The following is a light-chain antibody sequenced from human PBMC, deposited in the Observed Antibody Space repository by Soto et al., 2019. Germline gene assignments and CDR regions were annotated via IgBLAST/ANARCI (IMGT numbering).Light chain of an antibody. CDR2: EAT. V-gene: IGLV2-8*01. Sequence: QSALAQPPSASGSPGQSVTVSCTGISGAVGGYNYVSWYQQHPGKAPRLMIYEATKRPAGVPIRFSGSWSGNTASLTVSGLQYEDEADYFCTSFAGRNNLLFGGGTKVNVL. J-gene: IGLJ2*01. CDR3: TSFAGRNNLL. CDR1: SGAVGGYNY.